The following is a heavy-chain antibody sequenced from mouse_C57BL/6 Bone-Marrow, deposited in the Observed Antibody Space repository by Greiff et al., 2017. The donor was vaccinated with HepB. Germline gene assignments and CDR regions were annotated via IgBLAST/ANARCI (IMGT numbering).Heavy chain of an antibody. CDR3: ASYNWDHY. CDR2: INPNNGGT. Sequence: EVQLQQSGPELVKPGASVKISCKASGYTFTDYYMNWVKQSHGKSLEWIGDINPNNGGTSYNQKFKGKATLTVDKSSSTAYMELRSLTSEDSAVYYCASYNWDHYWGQGTTLTVSS. J-gene: IGHJ2*01. D-gene: IGHD4-1*01. CDR1: GYTFTDYY. V-gene: IGHV1-26*01.